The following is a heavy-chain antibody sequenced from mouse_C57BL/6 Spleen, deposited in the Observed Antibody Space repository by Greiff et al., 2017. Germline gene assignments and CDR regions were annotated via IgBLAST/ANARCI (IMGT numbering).Heavy chain of an antibody. CDR1: GYTFTSYW. CDR3: ARETTVGAHYFDD. CDR2: IHPNSGST. Sequence: VQLQQPGAELVKPGASVKLSCKASGYTFTSYWMHWVKQRPGQGLEWIGMIHPNSGSTNYNEKFKSKATLTVDKSSSTAYMQLSSLTSEDSAVYYCARETTVGAHYFDDWGQGTTLTVSS. V-gene: IGHV1-64*01. D-gene: IGHD1-1*01. J-gene: IGHJ2*01.